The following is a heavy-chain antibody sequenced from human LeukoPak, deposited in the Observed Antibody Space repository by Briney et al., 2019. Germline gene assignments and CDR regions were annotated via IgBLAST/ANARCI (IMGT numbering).Heavy chain of an antibody. V-gene: IGHV3-23*01. CDR2: TSDRGDYT. CDR3: AHSPDTGYSSSWYFDY. CDR1: GFTFTSYS. D-gene: IGHD6-13*01. J-gene: IGHJ4*02. Sequence: GGSLRLSCAASGFTFTSYSMSWVRQAPGKGLEWVSGTSDRGDYTYYADSVKGRFTISRDNSKNTLYLQMNSLRAEDTAVYYCAHSPDTGYSSSWYFDYWGQGTLVTVSS.